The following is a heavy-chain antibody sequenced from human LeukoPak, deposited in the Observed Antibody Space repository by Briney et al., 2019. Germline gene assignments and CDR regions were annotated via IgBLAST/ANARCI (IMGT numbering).Heavy chain of an antibody. D-gene: IGHD2-2*01. CDR3: AKDPSPLYCSSTSCSPYGMDV. V-gene: IGHV3-30*18. CDR1: GFTFSSYA. J-gene: IGHJ6*04. CDR2: ISYDGSNK. Sequence: GGPLRLSCAASGFTFSSYAMHWVRQAPGKGLEWVAVISYDGSNKYYADSVKGRFTISRDNSKNTLYLQMNSLRAEDTAVYYCAKDPSPLYCSSTSCSPYGMDVWGKGTTVTVSS.